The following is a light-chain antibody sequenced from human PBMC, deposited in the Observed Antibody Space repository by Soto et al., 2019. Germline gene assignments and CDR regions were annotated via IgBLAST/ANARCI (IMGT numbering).Light chain of an antibody. CDR2: DDN. V-gene: IGLV1-51*01. CDR1: SSNIGGNS. J-gene: IGLJ1*01. CDR3: GSWDSSLSAYV. Sequence: QSVLTQPTSVSAAPGQKVTISCSGSSSNIGGNSVSWYQQLPGTAPKLLIYDDNTRPSGIPDRFSGSKSGTSATLGITGFQTGDEADYYRGSWDSSLSAYVFGTGTKVTVL.